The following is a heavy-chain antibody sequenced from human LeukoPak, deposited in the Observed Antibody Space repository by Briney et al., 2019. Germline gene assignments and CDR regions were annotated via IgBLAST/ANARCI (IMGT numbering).Heavy chain of an antibody. CDR2: IKEDGSEK. CDR3: VYGGSYYVA. V-gene: IGHV3-7*01. J-gene: IGHJ5*02. D-gene: IGHD1-26*01. Sequence: GGSLRLSCAASGFTFASYWMTWVRQAPGKGLELVANIKEDGSEKYYVDSVKGRFTISRDNAKNSLYFQMNRLRAEDTALYYCVYGGSYYVAWGQGTLVTVSS. CDR1: GFTFASYW.